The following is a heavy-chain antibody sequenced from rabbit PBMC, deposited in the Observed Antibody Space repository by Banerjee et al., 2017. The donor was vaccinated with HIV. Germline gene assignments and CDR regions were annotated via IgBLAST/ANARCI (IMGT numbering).Heavy chain of an antibody. CDR3: ARGAGAGGYDYTYYGMDL. CDR1: GFSFSSSYW. J-gene: IGHJ6*01. CDR2: ISAGSSANT. D-gene: IGHD6-1*01. V-gene: IGHV1S40*01. Sequence: QSLEESGGDLVKPGASLTLTCTASGFSFSSSYWICWVRQAPGKGLEWIACISAGSSANTYYASWAKGRFTISKTSSTTVALQMTSLTAADTATYFCARGAGAGGYDYTYYGMDLWGQGTLVTVS.